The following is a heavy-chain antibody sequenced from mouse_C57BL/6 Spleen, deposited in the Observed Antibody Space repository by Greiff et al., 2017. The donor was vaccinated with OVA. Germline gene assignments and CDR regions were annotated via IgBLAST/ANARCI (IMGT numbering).Heavy chain of an antibody. Sequence: QVQLQQPGAELVMPGASVKLSCKASGYTFTSYWMHWVKQRPGQGLEWIGEIDPSDSYTNYNQKFKGKSTLTVDKSSSTAYMQLSSRTSEDSAVYYWARGEDYDGGNVDVWGTGTTVTVSS. J-gene: IGHJ1*03. V-gene: IGHV1-69*01. CDR1: GYTFTSYW. CDR2: IDPSDSYT. D-gene: IGHD2-4*01. CDR3: ARGEDYDGGNVDV.